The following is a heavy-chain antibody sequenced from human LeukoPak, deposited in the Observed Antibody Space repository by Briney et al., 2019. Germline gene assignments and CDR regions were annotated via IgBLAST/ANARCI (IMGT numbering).Heavy chain of an antibody. CDR2: IYTGGSA. D-gene: IGHD3-10*01. J-gene: IGHJ4*02. Sequence: GGSLRLSCAASGFTVSSNYMNWVRQAPGKGLEWVSVIYTGGSAYYADSVKGRFTISRDNSKNTLYLQMNSLRAEDTAVYYCADGLLWLNWGQGTLVTVSS. CDR1: GFTVSSNY. V-gene: IGHV3-53*05. CDR3: ADGLLWLN.